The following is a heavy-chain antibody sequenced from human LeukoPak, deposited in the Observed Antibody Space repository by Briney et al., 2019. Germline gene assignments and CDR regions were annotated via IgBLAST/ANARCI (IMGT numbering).Heavy chain of an antibody. J-gene: IGHJ4*02. CDR3: ARQGYSGYDSPTDY. V-gene: IGHV3-30*02. Sequence: PGGSLRLSCAASGFTFSSYGMHWVRQAPGKGLEWVAFIRYDGSSKYYADSVKGRFTISRDNSKNTLYLQMNSLRAEDTAVYYCARQGYSGYDSPTDYWGQGTLVTVSS. D-gene: IGHD5-12*01. CDR1: GFTFSSYG. CDR2: IRYDGSSK.